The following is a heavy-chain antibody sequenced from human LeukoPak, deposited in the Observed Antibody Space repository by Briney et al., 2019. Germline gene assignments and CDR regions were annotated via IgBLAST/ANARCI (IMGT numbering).Heavy chain of an antibody. J-gene: IGHJ4*02. V-gene: IGHV3-23*01. CDR1: GFTFSSYA. CDR3: ARDRVRIAAAGPDY. CDR2: ISGSGGST. Sequence: GGSLRLSCAASGFTFSSYAMSWVRQAPGKGLEWISAISGSGGSTYYADSVKGRFTISRDSTKNTLYLQINSLGAEDTAVYYCARDRVRIAAAGPDYWGQGTLVTVSS. D-gene: IGHD6-13*01.